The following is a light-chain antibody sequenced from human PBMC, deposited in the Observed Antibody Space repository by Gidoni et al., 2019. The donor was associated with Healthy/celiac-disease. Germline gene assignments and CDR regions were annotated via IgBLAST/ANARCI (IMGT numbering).Light chain of an antibody. V-gene: IGKV1-33*01. Sequence: DIQMTQSPSSLSASVGDRVTITCQASQDISNYFSWYQQKPGKAPNLLIFDATNLETGVPSRFSGSGSGTYFTFTIRSLQPEDIATYDCQQYDNLPPLTFGGGTKVEIK. J-gene: IGKJ4*01. CDR3: QQYDNLPPLT. CDR2: DAT. CDR1: QDISNY.